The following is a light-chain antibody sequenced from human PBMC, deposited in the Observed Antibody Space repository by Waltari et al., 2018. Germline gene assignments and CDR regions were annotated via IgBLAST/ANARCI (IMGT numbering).Light chain of an antibody. CDR3: QQYNDWPYT. CDR2: GTS. CDR1: QSVRTN. J-gene: IGKJ2*01. V-gene: IGKV3-15*01. Sequence: EIVMTQSPVTLSVSPGERAALSCRPSQSVRTNVAWYQQRPGQTPRLLIYGTSTRATEIPARFSGSGSGTEFNLTISSLQSEDFAVYYCQQYNDWPYTFGQGTKLEIK.